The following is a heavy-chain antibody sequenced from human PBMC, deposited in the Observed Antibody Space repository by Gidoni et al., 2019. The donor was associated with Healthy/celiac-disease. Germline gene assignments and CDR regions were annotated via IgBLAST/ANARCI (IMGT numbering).Heavy chain of an antibody. Sequence: QLQLQESGPGLVKPSETLSLTCRVSVGSISSSSYYWGWIRQPPGKGLEWIGNIYYSGSTYYNPSLKSRVTISADTSKNQFSLKLSSVTAADTAVYYCARRSYAFDIWGQGTMVTVSS. CDR2: IYYSGST. CDR3: ARRSYAFDI. CDR1: VGSISSSSYY. J-gene: IGHJ3*02. D-gene: IGHD1-26*01. V-gene: IGHV4-39*01.